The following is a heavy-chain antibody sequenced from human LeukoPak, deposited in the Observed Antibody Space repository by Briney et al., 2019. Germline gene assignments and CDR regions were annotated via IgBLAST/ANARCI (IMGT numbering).Heavy chain of an antibody. CDR1: GFTFSSYS. CDR2: ISSSSTI. V-gene: IGHV3-48*04. J-gene: IGHJ3*02. CDR3: ARVGFTRDAFDI. Sequence: GGSLRLSCAASGFTFSSYSMNWVRQAPGKGLEWVSYISSSSTIYYADSVKGRFTISRDNAKNSLYLQMNSLRAEDTALYYCARVGFTRDAFDIWGQGTMVTVSS.